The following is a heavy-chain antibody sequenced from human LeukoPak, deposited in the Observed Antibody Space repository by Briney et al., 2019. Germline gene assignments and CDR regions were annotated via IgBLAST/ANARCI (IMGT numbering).Heavy chain of an antibody. V-gene: IGHV7-4-1*02. CDR2: INTNTGNP. Sequence: GASVKVSCKASGYMFTRYGISWVRQAPGQGLEWMGWINTNTGNPTYAQGFTGRFVFSLDTSVSTAYLQISSLKAEDTAVYYCARVVRWLIRPYYFDYWGQGTLVTVSS. CDR3: ARVVRWLIRPYYFDY. CDR1: GYMFTRYG. D-gene: IGHD6-19*01. J-gene: IGHJ4*02.